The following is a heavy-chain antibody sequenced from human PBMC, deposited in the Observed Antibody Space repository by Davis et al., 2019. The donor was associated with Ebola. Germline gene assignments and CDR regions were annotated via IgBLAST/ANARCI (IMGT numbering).Heavy chain of an antibody. D-gene: IGHD3-10*01. CDR3: ARGWFRGSMDV. CDR2: TYYNFKWYN. J-gene: IGHJ6*04. Sequence: HSQTLSLTCAISGDSVFSGGWNWIRQSPSRGLEWLGRTYYNFKWYNDYALSVKSRIAVNPVTSRNQFSLQLNSMTPEDTGLYYCARGWFRGSMDVWGEGTTVTVSS. V-gene: IGHV6-1*01. CDR1: GDSVFSGG.